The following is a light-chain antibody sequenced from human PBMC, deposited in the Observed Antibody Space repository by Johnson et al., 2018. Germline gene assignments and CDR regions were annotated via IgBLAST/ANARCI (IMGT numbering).Light chain of an antibody. CDR2: ENN. J-gene: IGLJ1*01. CDR3: GTWDTSLSAGNV. CDR1: SSNIGNNY. Sequence: QSVLTQPPSVSAAPGQKVTISCSGSSSNIGNNYVSWYQQLPGTAPTLLIYENNKRPSGIPDRFSGSKSGTSATLGITGLQTGDEADYYCGTWDTSLSAGNVFGTGTKVTFL. V-gene: IGLV1-51*02.